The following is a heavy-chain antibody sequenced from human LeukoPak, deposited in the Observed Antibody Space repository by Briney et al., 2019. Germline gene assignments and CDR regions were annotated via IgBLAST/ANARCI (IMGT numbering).Heavy chain of an antibody. J-gene: IGHJ1*01. CDR3: ARKDGDG. CDR1: GVSISSYH. D-gene: IGHD5-24*01. CDR2: IYDSETT. V-gene: IGHV4-59*01. Sequence: ETLSLTCTVSGVSISSYHWTWIRQPPGEGLEWIGHIYDSETTNYNPSLRGRVTISLDTSKNQVSLKLSSVTAADTAMYYCARKDGDGWGQGTLVTVSS.